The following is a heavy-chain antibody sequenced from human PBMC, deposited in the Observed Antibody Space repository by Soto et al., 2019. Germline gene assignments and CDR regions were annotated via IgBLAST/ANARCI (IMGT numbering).Heavy chain of an antibody. CDR1: GFTFSSYA. CDR2: ISGSGGST. CDR3: AKDLIFGVVITEYNWFDP. V-gene: IGHV3-23*01. D-gene: IGHD3-3*01. Sequence: GGSLRLSCAASGFTFSSYAMSWVRQAPGKGLEWVSAISGSGGSTYYADSVKGRFTISRDNSKNTLYLQMNSLRAEDTAVYYCAKDLIFGVVITEYNWFDPWGQGTLVTVSS. J-gene: IGHJ5*02.